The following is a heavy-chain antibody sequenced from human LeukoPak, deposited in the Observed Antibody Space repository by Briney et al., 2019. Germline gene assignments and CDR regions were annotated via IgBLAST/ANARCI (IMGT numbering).Heavy chain of an antibody. CDR2: IYSGGST. J-gene: IGHJ4*02. Sequence: GGSLRLSCAASGFTVSSNYMSWVRQAPGKGLEWVSVIYSGGSTYYADSVKGRFTISRDNSKNTLYLQMNSLRAEDTAVYYCAKVRSNLDYSSSWYDFDYWGQGTLVTVSS. CDR3: AKVRSNLDYSSSWYDFDY. D-gene: IGHD6-13*01. CDR1: GFTVSSNY. V-gene: IGHV3-53*01.